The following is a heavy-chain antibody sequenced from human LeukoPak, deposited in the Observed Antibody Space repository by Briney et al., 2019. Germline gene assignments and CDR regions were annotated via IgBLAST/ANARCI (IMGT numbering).Heavy chain of an antibody. CDR1: GFTFDDYG. D-gene: IGHD4-17*01. J-gene: IGHJ5*02. CDR3: ARDYGDYVSPWFDP. CDR2: INWNGGST. V-gene: IGHV3-20*04. Sequence: GGSLRLSCAASGFTFDDYGMSWVRQAPGKGLEWVSGINWNGGSTGYADSVKGRFTISRDNAKNSLYLQMNSLRAEDTAVYYCARDYGDYVSPWFDPWGQGTLVTVSS.